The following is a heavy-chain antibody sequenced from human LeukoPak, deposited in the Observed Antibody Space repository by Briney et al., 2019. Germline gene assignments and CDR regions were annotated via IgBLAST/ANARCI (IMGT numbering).Heavy chain of an antibody. Sequence: SVKVSCKASGGTFSSYAISWVRQAPGQGLEWMGRIIPIFGTANYAQKFQGRVTITTDESTSTAYMELSSLRSEDTAVYYCARGLAKQDYYYYMDVWGKGTTVTVSS. CDR2: IIPIFGTA. CDR3: ARGLAKQDYYYYMDV. J-gene: IGHJ6*03. CDR1: GGTFSSYA. D-gene: IGHD6-19*01. V-gene: IGHV1-69*05.